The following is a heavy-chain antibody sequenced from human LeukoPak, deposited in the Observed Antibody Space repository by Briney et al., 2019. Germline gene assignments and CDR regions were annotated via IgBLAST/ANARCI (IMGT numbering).Heavy chain of an antibody. CDR2: ISSGGSYS. V-gene: IGHV3-21*01. CDR1: GFTFSSYS. CDR3: ARGLGDYDAFDV. Sequence: KTGGSLRLSCSVSGFTFSSYSMNWVRQAPGKGLQWVASISSGGSYSFYADSVEGRFSVSRDNARNSVSLQMNSLGPEDTAVYFCARGLGDYDAFDVWGQGTKVTVAS. J-gene: IGHJ3*01. D-gene: IGHD4-17*01.